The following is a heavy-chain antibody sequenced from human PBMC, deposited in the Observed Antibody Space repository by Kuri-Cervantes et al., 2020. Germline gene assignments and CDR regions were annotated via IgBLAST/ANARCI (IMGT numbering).Heavy chain of an antibody. CDR3: ARGNSSGWYDY. Sequence: GESLKISCAASGFTFSDYYMSWIRQAPGKGLEWVALISFDGSFTYYADSVRGRFTISRDNSKNTIYLQLDSLRAEDTAIYYCARGNSSGWYDYWGQGTLVTVSS. CDR2: ISFDGSFT. CDR1: GFTFSDYY. D-gene: IGHD6-19*01. J-gene: IGHJ4*02. V-gene: IGHV3-30*01.